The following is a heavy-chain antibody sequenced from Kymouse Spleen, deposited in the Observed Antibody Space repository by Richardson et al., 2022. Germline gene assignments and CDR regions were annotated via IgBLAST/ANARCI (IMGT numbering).Heavy chain of an antibody. D-gene: IGHD1-26*01. CDR3: AKDQVGATLYYYYYGMDV. V-gene: IGHV3-30*18. J-gene: IGHJ6*02. CDR1: GFTFSSYG. CDR2: ISYDGSNK. Sequence: QVQLVESGGGVVQPGRSLRLSCAASGFTFSSYGMHWVRQAPGKGLEWVAVISYDGSNKYYADSVKGRFTISRDNSKNTLYLQMNSLRAEDTAVYYCAKDQVGATLYYYYYGMDVWGQGTTVTVSS.